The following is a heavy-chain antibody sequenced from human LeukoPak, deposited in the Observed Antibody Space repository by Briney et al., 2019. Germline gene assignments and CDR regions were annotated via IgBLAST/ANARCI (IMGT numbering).Heavy chain of an antibody. CDR2: ISWNSGSI. CDR3: ATTWFDY. J-gene: IGHJ4*02. V-gene: IGHV3-9*01. Sequence: PGRSLRLSCAASGFTFDDYAMHWVRQAPGKGLEWVSGISWNSGSIGYADSVKGRFTISRDNAKNSLYLQMNSLRAEDTAVYYCATTWFDYWGQGTLVTVSS. D-gene: IGHD4-17*01. CDR1: GFTFDDYA.